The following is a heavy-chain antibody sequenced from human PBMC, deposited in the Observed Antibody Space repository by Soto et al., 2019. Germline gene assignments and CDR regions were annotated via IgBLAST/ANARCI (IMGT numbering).Heavy chain of an antibody. J-gene: IGHJ5*02. CDR1: GGTFSSYA. CDR2: IIPIFGTA. CDR3: ARDFPSSGPDP. Sequence: QVQLVQSGAEVKKPGSSVKVSCKASGGTFSSYAITWVRQAPGQGLEWMGGIIPIFGTANYAQKFQGRVTITADESLTTAYMELSSLRSEDTAVYYCARDFPSSGPDPWGQGTLVNVSS. V-gene: IGHV1-69*01.